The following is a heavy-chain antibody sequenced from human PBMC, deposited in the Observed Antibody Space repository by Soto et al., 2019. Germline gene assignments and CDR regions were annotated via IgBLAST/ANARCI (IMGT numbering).Heavy chain of an antibody. CDR3: ARDLGQISSGWYVNYYYGMDA. Sequence: QPGGSLRLSCAASGFTFSSYGMHWVRQAPGKGLEWVAVIWYDGSNKYYADSVKGRFTISRDNSKNTLYLQMNSLRAEDTAVYYCARDLGQISSGWYVNYYYGMDAWGPGTPVTVSS. CDR2: IWYDGSNK. V-gene: IGHV3-33*01. J-gene: IGHJ6*02. D-gene: IGHD6-19*01. CDR1: GFTFSSYG.